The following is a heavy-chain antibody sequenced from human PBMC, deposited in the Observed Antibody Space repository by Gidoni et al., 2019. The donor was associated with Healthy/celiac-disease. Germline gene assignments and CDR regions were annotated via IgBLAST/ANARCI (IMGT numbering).Heavy chain of an antibody. CDR3: ARGKRAAIFDY. CDR1: GGSFSGYY. J-gene: IGHJ4*02. V-gene: IGHV4-34*01. D-gene: IGHD6-13*01. Sequence: QVQLQQWGPGLLKPSETLSLTCAVYGGSFSGYYWSWIRQPPGKGLEWIGEINHSGSTNYNPSLKSRVTISVDTSKNQFSLKLSSVTAADTAVYYCARGKRAAIFDYWGQGTLVTVSS. CDR2: INHSGST.